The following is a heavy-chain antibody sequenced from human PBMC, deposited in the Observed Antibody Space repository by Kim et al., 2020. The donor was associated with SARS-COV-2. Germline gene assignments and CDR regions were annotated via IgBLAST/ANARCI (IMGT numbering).Heavy chain of an antibody. J-gene: IGHJ6*02. Sequence: GGSLRLSCEGSGFTFNNYSMSWVRQAPGKGLEWVSSISSSSGYVNYADSVMGRFTISRDNAKKSLYLQMSSLRAEDTAVYYCATELGRPEVLQYFDWLFGGMDVWGPGTTVTVSS. V-gene: IGHV3-21*01. CDR2: ISSSSGYV. D-gene: IGHD3-9*01. CDR1: GFTFNNYS. CDR3: ATELGRPEVLQYFDWLFGGMDV.